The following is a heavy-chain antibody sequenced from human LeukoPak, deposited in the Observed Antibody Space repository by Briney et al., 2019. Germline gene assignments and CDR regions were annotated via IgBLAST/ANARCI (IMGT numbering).Heavy chain of an antibody. J-gene: IGHJ4*02. CDR1: GFTFSSYG. V-gene: IGHV3-30*18. Sequence: GGSLRLSCAASGFTFSSYGMRWVRQAPGKGLDWVAVISYDGSNKYYADSVKGRFTISRDNSKNTLYLQMNSLRAEDTAVYYCAKDADEDSDYWGQGTLVTVSS. CDR3: AKDADEDSDY. CDR2: ISYDGSNK. D-gene: IGHD2-15*01.